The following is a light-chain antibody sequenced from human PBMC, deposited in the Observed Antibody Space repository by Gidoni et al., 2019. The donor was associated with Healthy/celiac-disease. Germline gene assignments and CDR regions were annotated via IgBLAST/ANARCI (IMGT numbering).Light chain of an antibody. Sequence: SALTQPASVSVSPGQSIAISCTGTSSDVGGYNYSSWSQQHPGKAPKLMIYDVSNRPSGVSNRFSGSKSGNTASLTISGLQAEDEADYYCSSYTSSSTVVFGGGTKLTVL. CDR1: SSDVGGYNY. J-gene: IGLJ2*01. CDR3: SSYTSSSTVV. V-gene: IGLV2-14*01. CDR2: DVS.